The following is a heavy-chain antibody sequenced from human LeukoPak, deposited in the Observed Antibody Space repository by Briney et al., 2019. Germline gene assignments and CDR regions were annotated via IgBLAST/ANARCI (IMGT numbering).Heavy chain of an antibody. CDR1: GGTFSSYA. V-gene: IGHV1-69*06. J-gene: IGHJ4*02. CDR3: ARAKGPRDGYRLDY. D-gene: IGHD5-24*01. CDR2: IIPIFGTA. Sequence: SVKVSCKASGGTFSSYAISWVRQAPGQGLEWMGGIIPIFGTANYAQTFQGRVTITADKSTSTAYMELSSLRSEDTAVYYCARAKGPRDGYRLDYWGQGTLVTVSS.